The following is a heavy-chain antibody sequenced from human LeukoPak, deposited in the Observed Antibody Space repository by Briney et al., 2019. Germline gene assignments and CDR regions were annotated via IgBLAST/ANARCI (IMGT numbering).Heavy chain of an antibody. V-gene: IGHV4-59*11. CDR3: ARTYYYESSGYQYEYWYFDL. D-gene: IGHD3-22*01. CDR2: IHYTGGT. CDR1: GGSINNHH. Sequence: SETLSLTCTVSGGSINNHHWSWIRQPPGKGLECIGSIHYTGGTDYSPSLSRRVTISVDTSKNQFSLRLKSVTASDTAVYYCARTYYYESSGYQYEYWYFDLWGRGTLVTVSA. J-gene: IGHJ2*01.